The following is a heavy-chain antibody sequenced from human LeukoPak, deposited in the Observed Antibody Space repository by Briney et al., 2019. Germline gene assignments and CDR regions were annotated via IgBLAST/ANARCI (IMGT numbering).Heavy chain of an antibody. Sequence: AASVKVSCKASGGTFSSYAISWVRQAPGQGLEWMGWISAYNGNTNYAQKLQGRVTMTTDTSTSTAYMELRSLRSDDTAVYYCARDFGYDSLSIAVAARTLWGLVDYWGQGTLVTVSS. D-gene: IGHD6-19*01. CDR2: ISAYNGNT. J-gene: IGHJ4*02. V-gene: IGHV1-18*01. CDR3: ARDFGYDSLSIAVAARTLWGLVDY. CDR1: GGTFSSYA.